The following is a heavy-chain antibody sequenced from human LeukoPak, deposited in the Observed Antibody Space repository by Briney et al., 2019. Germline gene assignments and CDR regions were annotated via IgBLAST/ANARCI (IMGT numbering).Heavy chain of an antibody. V-gene: IGHV3-7*02. Sequence: GGSLRLSCVASGFTLSSYWMSWVRQAPGKGQEWVASIKQDGSEKYYVDSVKGRFTISRDNAKNSLYLQMNSLRAEDTAVYYCARGWSSSADYWGHGTLVTVSS. J-gene: IGHJ4*01. CDR1: GFTLSSYW. D-gene: IGHD6-6*01. CDR3: ARGWSSSADY. CDR2: IKQDGSEK.